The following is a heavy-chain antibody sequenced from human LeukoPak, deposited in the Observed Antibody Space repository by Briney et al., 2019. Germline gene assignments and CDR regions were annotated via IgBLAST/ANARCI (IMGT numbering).Heavy chain of an antibody. V-gene: IGHV3-33*01. D-gene: IGHD6-19*01. CDR3: ARQIAVAGFDY. CDR2: IWYDGSNK. Sequence: PGRSLRLSCAASGVTFSSYGMHWVRQAPGKGLEWVAVIWYDGSNKYYADSVKGRFTISRDNSKNTLYLQMNSLRAEDTAVYYCARQIAVAGFDYWGQGTLVTVSS. J-gene: IGHJ4*02. CDR1: GVTFSSYG.